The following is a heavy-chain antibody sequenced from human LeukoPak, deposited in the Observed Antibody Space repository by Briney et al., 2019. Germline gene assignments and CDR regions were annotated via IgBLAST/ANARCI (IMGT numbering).Heavy chain of an antibody. CDR2: ISAYNGNT. CDR3: AREEQTSLFDY. J-gene: IGHJ4*02. Sequence: ASVKVSCKASGGTFSSYAISWVRQAPGQGLEWMGWISAYNGNTNYAQKFQGRVTMTTDTSTSTAYMELRSLRSDDTAVYYCAREEQTSLFDYWGQGTLVTVSS. D-gene: IGHD1-26*01. CDR1: GGTFSSYA. V-gene: IGHV1-18*01.